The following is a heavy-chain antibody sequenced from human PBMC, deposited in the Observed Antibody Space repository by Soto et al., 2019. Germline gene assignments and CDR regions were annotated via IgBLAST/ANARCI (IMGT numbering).Heavy chain of an antibody. D-gene: IGHD4-4*01. J-gene: IGHJ4*02. Sequence: NPSETLCRTCTVSGGSLSSYYWRWLRQPPGKGLEWIGYIYYSGSTNYNPSLKSRVTISVHTSKNQFSLKRRSVTAADTAGYYYARGGPDYSNSDYWGQGTLVTVSS. V-gene: IGHV4-59*01. CDR3: ARGGPDYSNSDY. CDR2: IYYSGST. CDR1: GGSLSSYY.